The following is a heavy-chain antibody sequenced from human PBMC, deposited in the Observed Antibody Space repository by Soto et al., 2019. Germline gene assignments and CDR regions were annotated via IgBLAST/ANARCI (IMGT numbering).Heavy chain of an antibody. Sequence: EVQLLESGGGLVQPGGSLRLSCAAPGFTFSVYAMGWVRQAQGKGLEWVSTVSGDSPYYADSVRGRFTISRDNSKNTVYLQMNSLRAEDTAVYYCAKAPYCSGGACYSDWSFDLWGRGTLVTVSS. CDR2: TVSGDSP. CDR1: GFTFSVYA. D-gene: IGHD2-15*01. J-gene: IGHJ2*01. CDR3: AKAPYCSGGACYSDWSFDL. V-gene: IGHV3-23*01.